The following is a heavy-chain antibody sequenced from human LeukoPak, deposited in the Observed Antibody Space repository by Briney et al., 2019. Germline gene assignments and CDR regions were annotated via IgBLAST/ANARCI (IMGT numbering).Heavy chain of an antibody. CDR1: GYTFTSYY. Sequence: GASVKVSCKASGYTFTSYYMHWVRQAPGQGLEWMGIINPSGGSTSYAQKFQGRVTMTRDMSTSTVYMELSSLRSEDTAVYYCATNGRRSYGLKTFYYYYYMDVWGKGTTVTISS. J-gene: IGHJ6*03. CDR3: ATNGRRSYGLKTFYYYYYMDV. V-gene: IGHV1-46*01. D-gene: IGHD5-18*01. CDR2: INPSGGST.